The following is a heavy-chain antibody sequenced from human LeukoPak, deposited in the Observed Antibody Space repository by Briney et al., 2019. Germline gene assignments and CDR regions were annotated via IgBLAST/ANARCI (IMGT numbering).Heavy chain of an antibody. V-gene: IGHV3-74*01. CDR2: ISPTGSTT. Sequence: SGGSLRLSCTASRFSFSGHWMHWARQLPGKGLVWVSRISPTGSTTSYADSVKGRSTVSRDNAKNTLYLQVNNLRAEDTAVYYCARGPNSNWSGLDFWGQGTLLTVSS. D-gene: IGHD6-6*01. J-gene: IGHJ4*02. CDR1: RFSFSGHW. CDR3: ARGPNSNWSGLDF.